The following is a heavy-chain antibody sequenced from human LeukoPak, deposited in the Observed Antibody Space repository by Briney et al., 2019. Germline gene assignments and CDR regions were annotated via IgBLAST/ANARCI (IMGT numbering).Heavy chain of an antibody. D-gene: IGHD2-21*02. Sequence: GGSLRLSCAASGFTFSSYAMSWVRQAPGKGLEWVSAISGSGGSTYYADSVKGRFTISRDNSKNTLYLQMNSLRAEDTAVYYCAKDQCGGDCYSGWYFDLWGRGTLVTVSS. V-gene: IGHV3-23*01. CDR2: ISGSGGST. J-gene: IGHJ2*01. CDR3: AKDQCGGDCYSGWYFDL. CDR1: GFTFSSYA.